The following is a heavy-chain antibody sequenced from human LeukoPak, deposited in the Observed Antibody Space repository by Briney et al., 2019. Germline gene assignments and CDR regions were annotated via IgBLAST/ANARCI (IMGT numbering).Heavy chain of an antibody. CDR2: INHLGTT. CDR3: ARGQRLRYYYDRSAFDV. D-gene: IGHD3-22*01. Sequence: SETLSLTCGVSGGSLSGYYWSWVRQSPGKGLEWIGEINHLGTTNYNPSLKSRVTISGDTSENQFSLKLSSVTVADTAVYYCARGQRLRYYYDRSAFDVWGHGTMVTVSS. CDR1: GGSLSGYY. J-gene: IGHJ3*01. V-gene: IGHV4-34*01.